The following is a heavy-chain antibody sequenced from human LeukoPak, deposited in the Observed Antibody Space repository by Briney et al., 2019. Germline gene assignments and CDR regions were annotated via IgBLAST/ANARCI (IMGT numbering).Heavy chain of an antibody. Sequence: SVKVSCKASGGTFSSYTISWVRQAPGQGLEWMGRIIPILGIANYAQKFQGRVTITADKSTSTAYMELSSLRSEDTAVYYCARDQYGDYVGVSIDYWGQGTLVTVSS. CDR1: GGTFSSYT. D-gene: IGHD4-17*01. CDR2: IIPILGIA. J-gene: IGHJ4*02. V-gene: IGHV1-69*04. CDR3: ARDQYGDYVGVSIDY.